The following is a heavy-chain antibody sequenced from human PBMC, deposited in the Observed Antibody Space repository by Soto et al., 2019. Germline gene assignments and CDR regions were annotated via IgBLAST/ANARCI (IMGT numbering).Heavy chain of an antibody. D-gene: IGHD3-10*01. CDR1: GFSVSSNY. V-gene: IGHV3-66*01. CDR3: AGSHFYGGA. Sequence: GGSLRLSCAASGFSVSSNYMTWVRQAPGQGLECVSVIYSGGNTYYADSVKGRFTISRDNSKNTLYLQMNNVRAEDTAVYYCAGSHFYGGAWVKGTLDTVSS. J-gene: IGHJ5*02. CDR2: IYSGGNT.